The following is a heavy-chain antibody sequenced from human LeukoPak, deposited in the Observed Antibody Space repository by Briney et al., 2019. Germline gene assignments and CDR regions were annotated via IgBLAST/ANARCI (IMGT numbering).Heavy chain of an antibody. V-gene: IGHV3-7*01. J-gene: IGHJ2*01. CDR1: GFLFSSYW. Sequence: GSLRLSCAASGFLFSSYWMSWVRQAPGKGLEWVAIIKQDESEKYYVDSVKGRFTISRDNAKNSLFLQMNSLRVEDTAVYYCARVMTAHWYFDLWGRGTLVTVSS. CDR3: ARVMTAHWYFDL. D-gene: IGHD5-18*01. CDR2: IKQDESEK.